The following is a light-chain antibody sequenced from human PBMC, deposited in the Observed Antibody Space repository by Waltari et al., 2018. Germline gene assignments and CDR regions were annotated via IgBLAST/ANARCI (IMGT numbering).Light chain of an antibody. CDR2: DVS. CDR1: GSDLGYYNF. CDR3: SSYTSTNTII. Sequence: QSALAQSASVSGSPGQSIPLSCPGTGSDLGYYNFVSWYQQHPGKAPKLLIFDVSRWSSGVSHRFSGSKSGNTASLTISGLQAEDEADYYCSSYTSTNTIIFGGGTKVTVL. J-gene: IGLJ2*01. V-gene: IGLV2-14*03.